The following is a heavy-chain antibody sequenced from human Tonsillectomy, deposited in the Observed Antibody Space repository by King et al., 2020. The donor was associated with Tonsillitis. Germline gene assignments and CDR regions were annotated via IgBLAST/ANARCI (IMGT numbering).Heavy chain of an antibody. CDR3: ATDNSRWTAIQH. Sequence: VQLQESGPGLVKPSETLSLTCAVSGYSISSGYYWGWIRQPPGKGLEWIGSIYHSGSTYYNPSLKSRVTISVDTSKNLFSLKLISVTAADTAVYYCATDNSRWTAIQHWGQGTLVTVSS. V-gene: IGHV4-38-2*02. CDR1: GYSISSGYY. CDR2: IYHSGST. D-gene: IGHD6-13*01. J-gene: IGHJ1*01.